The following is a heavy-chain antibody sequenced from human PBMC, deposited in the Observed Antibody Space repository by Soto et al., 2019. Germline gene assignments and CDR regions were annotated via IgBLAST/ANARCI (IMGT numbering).Heavy chain of an antibody. CDR1: GYTSTSYA. V-gene: IGHV1-3*01. D-gene: IGHD7-27*01. J-gene: IGHJ6*02. Sequence: QVQLVQSGAEVKKPGASVKVSCKASGYTSTSYAIHWVRQAPGQRLEWMGWINADNGNTKYSQKFQGRVTITRDTSASTAHMEVSSLRSEDTAVYYCARDWGNYYYGMDVWGQGTTVTVSS. CDR2: INADNGNT. CDR3: ARDWGNYYYGMDV.